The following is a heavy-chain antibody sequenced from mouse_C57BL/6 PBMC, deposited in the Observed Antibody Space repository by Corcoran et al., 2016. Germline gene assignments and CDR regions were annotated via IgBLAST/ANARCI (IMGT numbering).Heavy chain of an antibody. CDR1: GYTFTDYY. CDR2: INPNNGGT. V-gene: IGHV1-26*01. CDR3: ARPLDY. Sequence: EVQLQQSGPELVKPGASVKISCKASGYTFTDYYMNWVKQSQGKSLEWIGDINPNNGGTSYNQKFKGKATLTVDKSSSTAYMELRSLTSEDSAVYYCARPLDYWGQGTSVTVSS. J-gene: IGHJ4*01.